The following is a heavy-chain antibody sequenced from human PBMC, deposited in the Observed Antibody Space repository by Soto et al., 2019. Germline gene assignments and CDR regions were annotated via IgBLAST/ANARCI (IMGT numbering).Heavy chain of an antibody. CDR1: GFTFRSSW. J-gene: IGHJ6*02. CDR2: IKQDGGER. D-gene: IGHD3-16*01. CDR3: ARDFPFYYGMDV. Sequence: EVQLVESGGGLVQPGGSLRLSCAASGFTFRSSWMGWVRQAPGKGLEWVANIKQDGGERNYPDSVKGRFTISRDNAENSLCLQMNSLRADDTAVYYCARDFPFYYGMDVWGQGTTVTVSS. V-gene: IGHV3-7*01.